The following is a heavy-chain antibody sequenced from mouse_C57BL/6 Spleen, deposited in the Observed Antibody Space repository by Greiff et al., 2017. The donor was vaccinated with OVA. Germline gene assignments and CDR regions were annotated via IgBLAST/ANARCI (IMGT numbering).Heavy chain of an antibody. CDR2: INYDGSST. CDR3: AREDTTVVDYFDY. CDR1: GFTFSDYY. V-gene: IGHV5-16*01. Sequence: EVNLVESEGGLVQPGSSMKLSCTASGFTFSDYYMAWVRQVPEKGLEWVANINYDGSSTYYLDSLKSRFIISRDNAKNILYLQMSSLKSEDTATYYCAREDTTVVDYFDYWGQGTTLTVSS. J-gene: IGHJ2*01. D-gene: IGHD1-1*01.